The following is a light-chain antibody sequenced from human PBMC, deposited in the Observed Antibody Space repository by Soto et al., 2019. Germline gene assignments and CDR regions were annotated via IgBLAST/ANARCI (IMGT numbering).Light chain of an antibody. V-gene: IGKV3D-15*01. CDR1: QSVTNN. Sequence: EKVMTRSPATLSVSPGESVTLSCRASQSVTNNYLAWYQQKPGLAPRLLIHDTFTRATGVPARFSGSGSGTEFTLTISSLQPEDFATYYCQQLNSFPITFGQGTRLEI. CDR3: QQLNSFPIT. J-gene: IGKJ5*01. CDR2: DTF.